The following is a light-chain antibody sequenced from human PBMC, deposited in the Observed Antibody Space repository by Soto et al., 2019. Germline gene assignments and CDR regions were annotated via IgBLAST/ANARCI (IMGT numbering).Light chain of an antibody. CDR3: QQYISYSYT. CDR1: QTTKTW. Sequence: DIQMTQFPSTLSASVGDRVTITCRASQTTKTWLAWYQQKPGTAPKLLIYDASSLEGGVPSRFSASGSGTEFTLTISSLQPDDLATYYCQQYISYSYTFGQGTKVEIK. V-gene: IGKV1-5*01. CDR2: DAS. J-gene: IGKJ2*01.